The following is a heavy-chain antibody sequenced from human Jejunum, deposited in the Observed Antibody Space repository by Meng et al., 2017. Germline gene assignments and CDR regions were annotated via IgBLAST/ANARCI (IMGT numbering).Heavy chain of an antibody. CDR2: VFHTGSS. CDR1: GGSISSTNW. CDR3: ARRGGAYSTGHFPHFDD. J-gene: IGHJ4*02. V-gene: IGHV4-4*02. D-gene: IGHD6-19*01. Sequence: QPQEAGRRLVEPSGTLSLTCAVSGGSISSTNWWSWDRQPPGKGPEWIGDVFHTGSSNYSPSLRSRVTISVDKSKNQFSLNLSSVTAADTAVYFCARRGGAYSTGHFPHFDDWGQGTLVTVSS.